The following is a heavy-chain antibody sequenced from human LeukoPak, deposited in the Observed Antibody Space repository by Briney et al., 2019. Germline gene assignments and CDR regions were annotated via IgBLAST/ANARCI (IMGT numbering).Heavy chain of an antibody. CDR2: INSDGSST. CDR3: ARSHYSDSSGYFSYYYGLDV. D-gene: IGHD3-22*01. CDR1: GFTFSSYW. J-gene: IGHJ6*02. Sequence: GGSQRLSCAASGFTFSSYWMHWVRQAPGKGLVWVSRINSDGSSTRYADSVKGRFTISRDNAKNTLYLQMNSLRAEDTAVYYCARSHYSDSSGYFSYYYGLDVSGQGTTVTVSS. V-gene: IGHV3-74*01.